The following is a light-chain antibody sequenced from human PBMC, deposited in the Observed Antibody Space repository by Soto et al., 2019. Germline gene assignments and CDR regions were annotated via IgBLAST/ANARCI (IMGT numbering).Light chain of an antibody. CDR1: QSISSW. J-gene: IGKJ1*01. CDR3: QQYNSYPT. CDR2: DAS. V-gene: IGKV1-5*01. Sequence: ASVGDRVTITCRASQSISSWLAWYQQKPGKAPKLLIYDASSLESGVPSRFSGSGSGTEFTLTISSLQPDDFATYYCQQYNSYPTFGQGTKVDIK.